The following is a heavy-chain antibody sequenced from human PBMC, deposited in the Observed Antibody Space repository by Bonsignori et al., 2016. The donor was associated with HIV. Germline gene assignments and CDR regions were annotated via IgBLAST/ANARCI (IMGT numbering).Heavy chain of an antibody. Sequence: GSLRLSCAVYGGSFSGYYWSWIRQPPGKGLEWIGEINHSEYTNYNPSLKSRVTISVDTSKNQFSLKLRSVTAADTAVYYCARGGAEYMDVWGKGTTVTVSS. D-gene: IGHD1-14*01. CDR2: INHSEYT. CDR3: ARGGAEYMDV. CDR1: GGSFSGYY. J-gene: IGHJ6*03. V-gene: IGHV4-34*01.